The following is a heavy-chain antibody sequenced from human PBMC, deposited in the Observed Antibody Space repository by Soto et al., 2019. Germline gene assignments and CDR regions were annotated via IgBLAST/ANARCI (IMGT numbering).Heavy chain of an antibody. CDR3: ARGPRTTVTTVGLWFVN. Sequence: EVQVVESGGGLEQPGRSLRLSCAASGFTFDDYAMHWVRQVPGKGLEWVSGINWSGGSIDYADSVKGRFTISRDNAKNSLYLQMNKRRVEDTAMYYCARGPRTTVTTVGLWFVNWGQGTMVTVSS. CDR1: GFTFDDYA. V-gene: IGHV3-9*01. J-gene: IGHJ5*02. CDR2: INWSGGSI. D-gene: IGHD4-17*01.